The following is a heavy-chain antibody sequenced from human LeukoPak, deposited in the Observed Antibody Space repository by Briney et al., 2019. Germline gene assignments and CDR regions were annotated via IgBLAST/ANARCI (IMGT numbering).Heavy chain of an antibody. D-gene: IGHD6-6*01. V-gene: IGHV1-69*04. Sequence: SVKVSRKASGGTFSSYAISWVRQAPGQGLEWMGRIIPILGIANYAQKFQGRVTITADKSTSTAYMELSSLRSEDTAVYYCARDLPAAPLDYWGQGTLVTVSS. CDR1: GGTFSSYA. J-gene: IGHJ4*02. CDR2: IIPILGIA. CDR3: ARDLPAAPLDY.